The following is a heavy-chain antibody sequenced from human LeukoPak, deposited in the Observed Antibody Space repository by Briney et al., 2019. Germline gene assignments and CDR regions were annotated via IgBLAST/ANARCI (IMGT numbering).Heavy chain of an antibody. CDR1: GFTFSSYN. CDR3: ARIGGYCSSTSCYAEYYFDY. CDR2: ISSSSSYI. Sequence: GGSLRLSCAASGFTFSSYNMNWVRQAPGKGLEWVSSISSSSSYIYYADSVKGRFTISRDNAKNSLYLQMNSLRAEDTAVYYCARIGGYCSSTSCYAEYYFDYWGQGTLVTVSS. J-gene: IGHJ4*02. D-gene: IGHD2-2*01. V-gene: IGHV3-21*01.